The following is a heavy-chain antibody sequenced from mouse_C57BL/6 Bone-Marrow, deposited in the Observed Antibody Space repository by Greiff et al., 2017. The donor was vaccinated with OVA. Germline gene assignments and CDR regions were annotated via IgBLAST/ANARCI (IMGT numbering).Heavy chain of an antibody. CDR3: ARRWLQLYFDV. Sequence: VQLQQSGAELVRPGASVKLSCRASGYTFTDYYIHWVKQRPGQGLEWIARIYPGSGNTYYNEKFKGKATLTAEKSSSTAYMQLSSLTSEDSAVYFCARRWLQLYFDVWGTGTTVTVAS. V-gene: IGHV1-76*01. D-gene: IGHD2-3*01. J-gene: IGHJ1*03. CDR2: IYPGSGNT. CDR1: GYTFTDYY.